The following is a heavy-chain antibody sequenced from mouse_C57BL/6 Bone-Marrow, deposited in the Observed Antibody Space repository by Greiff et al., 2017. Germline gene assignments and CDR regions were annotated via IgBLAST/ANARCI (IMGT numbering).Heavy chain of an antibody. Sequence: QVQLQQSGAELVKPGASVKLSCKASDYSFTEYAVHWVKHRSVQGLAWIWWFSPGRGSLISYEKFKDKGTLTADKSSSTVYMELSRLTSEDSAVYFCARHEDQGWNAYWGQEILVIGFA. CDR2: FSPGRGSL. V-gene: IGHV1-62-2*01. D-gene: IGHD2-3*01. CDR1: DYSFTEYA. J-gene: IGHJ3*01. CDR3: ARHEDQGWNAY.